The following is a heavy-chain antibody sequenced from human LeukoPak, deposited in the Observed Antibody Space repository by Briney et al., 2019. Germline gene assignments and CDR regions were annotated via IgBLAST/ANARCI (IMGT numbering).Heavy chain of an antibody. J-gene: IGHJ6*03. CDR2: ISGSGGIT. Sequence: GGSLRLSCAASGFTFSSYAMSWVRQAPGKGLEWVSAISGSGGITYYADSGKGRFTISRDNSKHTLYLQSNSLRAEDTAVYYYARAFYDSSGGDYYYYYMDVWGKGTTVTVSS. CDR1: GFTFSSYA. D-gene: IGHD3-22*01. CDR3: ARAFYDSSGGDYYYYYMDV. V-gene: IGHV3-23*01.